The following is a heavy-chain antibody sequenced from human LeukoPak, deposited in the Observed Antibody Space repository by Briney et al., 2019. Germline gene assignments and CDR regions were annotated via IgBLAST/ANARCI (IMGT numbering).Heavy chain of an antibody. CDR1: GFTFDDYA. D-gene: IGHD3-22*01. CDR3: ATAPYDSIGIFDY. CDR2: ISWDGDST. J-gene: IGHJ4*02. Sequence: GGSLRLSCAASGFTFDDYAMHWGRHAPGKGLECVSLISWDGDSTYYSDSVKGRFTISRDNNKNSLYLQMNSLRTEDTALYYCATAPYDSIGIFDYWGQGTLVTVSS. V-gene: IGHV3-43D*03.